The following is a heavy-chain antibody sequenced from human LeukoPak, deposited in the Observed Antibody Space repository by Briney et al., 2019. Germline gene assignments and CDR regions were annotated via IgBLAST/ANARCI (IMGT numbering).Heavy chain of an antibody. CDR3: ARDTYYYDSSGYSFFDY. Sequence: PSETLSLTCTVSGGSISSYYWSWIRQPAGKGLEWIGRIYTSGSTNYNPSLKSRVTMSVDTSKNQFSLKLSSVTAADTAVYYCARDTYYYDSSGYSFFDYWGQGTLVTVSS. J-gene: IGHJ4*02. V-gene: IGHV4-4*07. CDR1: GGSISSYY. D-gene: IGHD3-22*01. CDR2: IYTSGST.